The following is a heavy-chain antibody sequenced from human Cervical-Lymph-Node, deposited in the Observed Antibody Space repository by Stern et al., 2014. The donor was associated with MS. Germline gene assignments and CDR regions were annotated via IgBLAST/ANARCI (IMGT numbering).Heavy chain of an antibody. Sequence: VQLVQSGAEVRKPGQSLTISCNISGYTFTDYWIAWVRQMHGKGLEWMGAIFPGASDTRYSPSSQGHVTISVDTSINTAYLQWSDLRASDTAMYYCARPHSPGWSYYFDFWGQGTLVAVSS. J-gene: IGHJ4*02. CDR3: ARPHSPGWSYYFDF. V-gene: IGHV5-51*01. D-gene: IGHD6-19*01. CDR1: GYTFTDYW. CDR2: IFPGASDT.